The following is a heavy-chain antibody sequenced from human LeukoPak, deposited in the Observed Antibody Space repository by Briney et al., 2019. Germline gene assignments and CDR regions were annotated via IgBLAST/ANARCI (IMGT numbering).Heavy chain of an antibody. J-gene: IGHJ4*02. CDR2: IGGDSTTI. D-gene: IGHD3-22*01. CDR3: ARAADTSGYYPAY. Sequence: PGGSLRLSCAASGFTFSDYWMSWVRQAPGKGLEWVSYIGGDSTTIYYADSVKGRFTISRDNAKNTLYLQMNSLTSEDTAVYFCARAADTSGYYPAYWGQGTLVTVSS. V-gene: IGHV3-48*01. CDR1: GFTFSDYW.